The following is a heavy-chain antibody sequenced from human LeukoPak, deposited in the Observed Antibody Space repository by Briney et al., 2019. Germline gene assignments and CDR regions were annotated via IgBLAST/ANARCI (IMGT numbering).Heavy chain of an antibody. Sequence: PGGSLRLSCAASGFAFSDASMHWVRQAPGKGLEYVSAISGNGGTTYYADSVKGRFTISRDNSKNTLYLQMSSLRREDTAVYYCVKGAESFCDSRSDYWGQGTLVTVSS. CDR2: ISGNGGTT. J-gene: IGHJ4*02. CDR3: VKGAESFCDSRSDY. CDR1: GFAFSDAS. D-gene: IGHD3-22*01. V-gene: IGHV3-64D*09.